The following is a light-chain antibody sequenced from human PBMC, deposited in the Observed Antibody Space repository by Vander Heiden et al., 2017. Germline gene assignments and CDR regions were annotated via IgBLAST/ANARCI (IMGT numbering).Light chain of an antibody. CDR1: QSIGKY. CDR2: LTS. V-gene: IGKV1-39*01. Sequence: DIHMTQSPFSLSASVGERVTITCRASQSIGKYLNWYGQKPGKAPKLLIFLTSSLQSGAPSRFTGSGSGTEFTLTINGLQPEDFATYYCQQSYSAPATFGQGTRLEIK. J-gene: IGKJ5*01. CDR3: QQSYSAPAT.